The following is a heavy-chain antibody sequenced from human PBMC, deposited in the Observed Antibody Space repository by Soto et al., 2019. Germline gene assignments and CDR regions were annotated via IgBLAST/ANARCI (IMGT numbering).Heavy chain of an antibody. J-gene: IGHJ6*02. Sequence: SETLSLTCAVYVESFSNHYWTWIRQSPGKGLEWVGEINYSGSTRYNWSLGSRVTISVDTSKNQFSLMVTSVTAEDTAVYYCARGVVYRDVGLAYGMDVWGQGTTVPVSS. CDR2: INYSGST. CDR1: VESFSNHY. D-gene: IGHD3-22*01. CDR3: ARGVVYRDVGLAYGMDV. V-gene: IGHV4-34*01.